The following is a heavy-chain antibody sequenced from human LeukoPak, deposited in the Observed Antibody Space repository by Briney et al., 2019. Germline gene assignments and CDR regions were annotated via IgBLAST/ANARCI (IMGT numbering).Heavy chain of an antibody. CDR2: IRSKANSYAT. J-gene: IGHJ4*02. Sequence: GGSLRLSCAASGFTFSGSAMHWVRQASGKGLEWVGRIRSKANSYATAYAASVKGRFTISRDDSKNTAYLQMNSLKTEDTAVYYCTRRDEYSSSKTSWGQGTLVTVSS. CDR1: GFTFSGSA. CDR3: TRRDEYSSSKTS. V-gene: IGHV3-73*01. D-gene: IGHD6-6*01.